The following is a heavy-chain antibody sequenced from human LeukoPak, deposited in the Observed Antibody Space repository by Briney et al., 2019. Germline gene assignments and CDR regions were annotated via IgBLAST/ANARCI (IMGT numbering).Heavy chain of an antibody. CDR1: GFTITAYA. J-gene: IGHJ3*02. CDR2: IGITSEYI. V-gene: IGHV3-23*01. D-gene: IGHD4-17*01. Sequence: GGSLRLSCAASGFTITAYAMSWVRQSPGKGLEWVSGIGITSEYIHYADSVKGRFTISRDNSKNTVYLEMSSLRAEDAAVYYCEKDPTGDYVVAFDTWGQGKMVIVSS. CDR3: EKDPTGDYVVAFDT.